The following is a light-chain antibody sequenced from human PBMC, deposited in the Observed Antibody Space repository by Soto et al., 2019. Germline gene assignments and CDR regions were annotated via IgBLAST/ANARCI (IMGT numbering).Light chain of an antibody. CDR3: HQRSIWPPVT. CDR1: QSVSSY. V-gene: IGKV3-11*01. CDR2: DAS. Sequence: EIVLTQSPATLSLSPGERATLSCRASQSVSSYLAWYQQKPGQAPRLLIYDASNRATGIPARFSGSGSGTDFTLTISSLEPEDLAVYYCHQRSIWPPVTCGGGTKVEIK. J-gene: IGKJ4*01.